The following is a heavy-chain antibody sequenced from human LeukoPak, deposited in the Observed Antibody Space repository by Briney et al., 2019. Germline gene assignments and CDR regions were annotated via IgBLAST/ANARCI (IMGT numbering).Heavy chain of an antibody. CDR2: ISYDGSNK. V-gene: IGHV3-30*04. Sequence: GGSLRLSCAASGFTFSSYAMHWVRQAPGKGLEWVAVISYDGSNKYYADSVKGRFTISRDNSKNTLYLQVNSLRAEDTAVYYCARPLTLSLRGWFDPWGQGTLVTVSS. D-gene: IGHD4-17*01. CDR3: ARPLTLSLRGWFDP. CDR1: GFTFSSYA. J-gene: IGHJ5*02.